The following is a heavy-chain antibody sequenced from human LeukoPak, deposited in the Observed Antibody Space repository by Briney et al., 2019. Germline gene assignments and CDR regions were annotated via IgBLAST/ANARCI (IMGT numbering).Heavy chain of an antibody. J-gene: IGHJ6*04. CDR3: ARGHPTYYYDSSGYSPLFFV. Sequence: MSSETLSLTCAVYGGSFSGYYWSWIRQPPGKGLEWIGEINHSGSTNYNPSLKSRVTISVDTSKNQFSLKLSSVTAADTAVYYCARGHPTYYYDSSGYSPLFFVWGKGTAVTVSS. V-gene: IGHV4-34*01. CDR2: INHSGST. D-gene: IGHD3-22*01. CDR1: GGSFSGYY.